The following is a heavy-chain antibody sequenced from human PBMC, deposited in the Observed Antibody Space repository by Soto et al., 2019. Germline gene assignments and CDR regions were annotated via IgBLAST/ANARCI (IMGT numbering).Heavy chain of an antibody. D-gene: IGHD2-15*01. J-gene: IGHJ4*02. CDR1: GFTFSSYG. CDR2: IWYDGSNK. V-gene: IGHV3-33*01. Sequence: QVQLVESGGGVVQPGRSLRLSCAASGFTFSSYGMHWVRQAPGKGLEWVAVIWYDGSNKYYADSVKGRFTISRDNSKNTLYLLMNSLRAEDTAVYYCAREMAFCSGGSCQPKRYFDYRGQGTLVTVSS. CDR3: AREMAFCSGGSCQPKRYFDY.